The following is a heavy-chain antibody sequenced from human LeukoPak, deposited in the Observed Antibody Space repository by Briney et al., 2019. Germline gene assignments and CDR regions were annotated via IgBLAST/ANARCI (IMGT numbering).Heavy chain of an antibody. V-gene: IGHV3-23*01. D-gene: IGHD4-17*01. CDR2: ISSSSSTT. CDR1: GFTFSSNS. J-gene: IGHJ3*01. CDR3: GKDPNGDYVGAFDF. Sequence: GGSLRLSCAASGFTFSSNSMNWVRQAPGKGLEWVSYISSSSSTTYYADSVKGRCTISRDNSRNTVYLQMNSLRAEDTALYFCGKDPNGDYVGAFDFWGPGTMLTVSS.